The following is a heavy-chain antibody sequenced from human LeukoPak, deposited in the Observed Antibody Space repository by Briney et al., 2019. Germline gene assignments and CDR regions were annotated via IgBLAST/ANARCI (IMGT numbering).Heavy chain of an antibody. CDR1: GYSFNNYW. CDR2: IYPGDSET. CDR3: ARPSGYSGYDS. Sequence: GESLQISCKASGYSFNNYWIGWVRQLPGKGLEWMGIIYPGDSETRYSPLFQGQVAISVDKSISTAFLHWNSLKASDSALYYCARPSGYSGYDSWGQGTLVTVSS. V-gene: IGHV5-51*01. J-gene: IGHJ5*01. D-gene: IGHD5-12*01.